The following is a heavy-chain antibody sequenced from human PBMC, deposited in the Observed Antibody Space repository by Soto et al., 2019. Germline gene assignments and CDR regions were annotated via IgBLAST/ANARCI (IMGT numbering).Heavy chain of an antibody. CDR2: IKQDGSEK. CDR3: ARAPNSGYEWDFDY. Sequence: GGSLSLSCAASGFPFSSYWMSWVRQAPGKGLEWVANIKQDGSEKYYVDSVKGRFTISRDNAKNSLYLQMNSLRAEDTAVYYCARAPNSGYEWDFDYWGQGTLVTVSS. V-gene: IGHV3-7*01. CDR1: GFPFSSYW. J-gene: IGHJ4*02. D-gene: IGHD5-12*01.